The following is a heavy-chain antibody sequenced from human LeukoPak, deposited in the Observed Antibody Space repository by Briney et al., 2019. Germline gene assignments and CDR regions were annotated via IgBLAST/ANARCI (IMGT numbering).Heavy chain of an antibody. V-gene: IGHV1-69*13. D-gene: IGHD3-22*01. J-gene: IGHJ4*02. CDR1: GGTFSSYA. CDR2: IIPIFGTA. Sequence: SVKVSCKASGGTFSSYAISWVRQAPEQGLEWMGGIIPIFGTANYAQKFQGRVTITADESTSTAYMELSSLRSEDTAVYYCATNYYDSSGYYHWGQGTLVTVSS. CDR3: ATNYYDSSGYYH.